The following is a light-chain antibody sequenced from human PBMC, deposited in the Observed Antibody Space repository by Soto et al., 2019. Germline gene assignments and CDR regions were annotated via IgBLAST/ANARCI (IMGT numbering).Light chain of an antibody. Sequence: QSALTQPASVSGSPGQSITISCTGTSSDVGGYNYVSWYQQHPGKAPKLMIYDVINRPSGVSNRFSGSKSGNSASLTISGVQADDEADYYCSSYTSSSTYVVFGGGTKLTVL. V-gene: IGLV2-14*03. J-gene: IGLJ2*01. CDR2: DVI. CDR3: SSYTSSSTYVV. CDR1: SSDVGGYNY.